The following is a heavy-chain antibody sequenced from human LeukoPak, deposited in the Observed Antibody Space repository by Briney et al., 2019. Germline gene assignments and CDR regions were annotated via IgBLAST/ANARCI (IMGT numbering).Heavy chain of an antibody. CDR1: GGSISSGGYS. J-gene: IGHJ3*02. CDR2: IYHSGGT. V-gene: IGHV4-30-2*01. Sequence: SETLSLTCAVSGGSISSGGYSWSWIRQPPGKGLEWIGYIYHSGGTYYNPSLKSRVTISVDRSKNQFSLKLSSVTAADTAVYYCASRSDLSDAFDIWGQGTMVTVSS. D-gene: IGHD2-21*02. CDR3: ASRSDLSDAFDI.